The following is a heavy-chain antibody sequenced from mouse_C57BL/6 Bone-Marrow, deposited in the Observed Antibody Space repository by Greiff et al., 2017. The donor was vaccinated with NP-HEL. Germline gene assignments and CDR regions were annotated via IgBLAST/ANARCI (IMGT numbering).Heavy chain of an antibody. D-gene: IGHD1-1*01. CDR1: GFNIKDYY. J-gene: IGHJ2*01. CDR3: ASGTTVVAVDY. CDR2: IDPEDGET. Sequence: EVKLMESGAELVKPGASVKLSCTASGFNIKDYYMHWVKQRTEQGLEWIGRIDPEDGETKYAPKFQGKATITADTSSNTAYLQLSSLTSEDTAVYYCASGTTVVAVDYWGQGTTLTVSS. V-gene: IGHV14-2*01.